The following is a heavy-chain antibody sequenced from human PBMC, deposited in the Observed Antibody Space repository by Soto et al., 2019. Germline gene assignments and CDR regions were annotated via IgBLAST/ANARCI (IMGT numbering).Heavy chain of an antibody. CDR2: ITWNSGSI. Sequence: DVQLVESGGGLVQPGRSLRLSCAASGFTFDDYAMHWVRQAPGKGLEWVSGITWNSGSIGYADSVKGRFTISRDNAKNSLYLQMNSLRAEDTALYYCAKSTTDSFAYMDVWGKGTTVTVSS. CDR3: AKSTTDSFAYMDV. CDR1: GFTFDDYA. D-gene: IGHD4-17*01. V-gene: IGHV3-9*01. J-gene: IGHJ6*03.